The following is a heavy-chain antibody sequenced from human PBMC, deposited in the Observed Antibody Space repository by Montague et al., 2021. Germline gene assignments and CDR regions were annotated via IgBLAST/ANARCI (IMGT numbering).Heavy chain of an antibody. J-gene: IGHJ3*01. CDR1: GDSMNTYK. Sequence: SETLSLTCTVSGDSMNTYKWNWIRQPPGKGLEWIGYIYSSGNTNYNPSLKSRVTISVDTSRNQFSLGVSSVTAADAAMYYCVREWSGFDFWGHGTMVTVSS. CDR3: VREWSGFDF. V-gene: IGHV4-59*01. CDR2: IYSSGNT. D-gene: IGHD1-26*01.